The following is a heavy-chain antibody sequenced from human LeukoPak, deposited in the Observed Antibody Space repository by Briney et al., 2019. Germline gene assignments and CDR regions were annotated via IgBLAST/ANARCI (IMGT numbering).Heavy chain of an antibody. J-gene: IGHJ6*02. CDR2: IYSSEII. V-gene: IGHV4-31*03. Sequence: SETLSLTCTVSGGSISSGGYYWSWIRQHPGKGLEWIGYIYSSEIIYYNPSLKSRVIISVDTSKNQFSLKLSSVTAADTAVYYCAGAPSSDYYDSSGYYRAYYYGMDVWGQGTTVTVSS. CDR3: AGAPSSDYYDSSGYYRAYYYGMDV. CDR1: GGSISSGGYY. D-gene: IGHD3-22*01.